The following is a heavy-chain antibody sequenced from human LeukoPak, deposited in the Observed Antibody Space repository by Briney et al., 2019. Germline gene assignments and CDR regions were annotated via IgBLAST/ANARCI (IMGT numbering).Heavy chain of an antibody. J-gene: IGHJ4*02. CDR3: ATLDYSSSWNPSDY. Sequence: PSETLSLTCTVSGGSISSSSYYWGWIRQPPGKGLEWIGSIYYSGSTYYNPSLKSRVTISVDRSKNQFSLKLSSVTAADTAVYYCATLDYSSSWNPSDYWGQGTLVTVSS. CDR1: GGSISSSSYY. D-gene: IGHD6-13*01. V-gene: IGHV4-39*07. CDR2: IYYSGST.